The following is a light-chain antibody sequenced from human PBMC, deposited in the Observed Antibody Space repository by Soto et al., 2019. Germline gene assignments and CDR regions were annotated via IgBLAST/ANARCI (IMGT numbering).Light chain of an antibody. CDR3: SSYAGSIYV. CDR2: EVS. Sequence: LTQPPSASGSPGQSVTISCTGTSSDVGGYNYVSWYQQHPGKAPKLMIYEVSKRPSGVPDRFSGSKSGNTASLTVSGLQAEDEADYYCSSYAGSIYVFGTGTKVTVL. J-gene: IGLJ1*01. V-gene: IGLV2-8*01. CDR1: SSDVGGYNY.